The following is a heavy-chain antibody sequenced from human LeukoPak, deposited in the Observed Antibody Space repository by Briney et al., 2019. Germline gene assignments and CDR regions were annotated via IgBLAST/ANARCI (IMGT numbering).Heavy chain of an antibody. D-gene: IGHD3-9*01. CDR2: IIPIFGTA. J-gene: IGHJ5*02. Sequence: GASVKVSCKASGGTFSSYAISWVRQAPGQGLEWMGGIIPIFGTANYAQKFQGRVTITTDESTSTAYMELSSLRSEDTAVYYCASNRGDYDILTGYRFNWFDPWAREPWSPSPQ. CDR3: ASNRGDYDILTGYRFNWFDP. V-gene: IGHV1-69*05. CDR1: GGTFSSYA.